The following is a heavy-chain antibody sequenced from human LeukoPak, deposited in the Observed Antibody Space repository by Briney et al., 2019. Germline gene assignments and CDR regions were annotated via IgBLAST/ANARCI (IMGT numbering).Heavy chain of an antibody. CDR2: VSYSGSA. CDR3: ARENDRYGRIDY. J-gene: IGHJ4*02. CDR1: GGSISPYY. Sequence: PSETLSLTCSVSGGSISPYYWSWVRQPPGKGLEWIGYVSYSGSADYNPSLKCRVIISIDTSKNQFSLRLSSLTAADTAVYYCARENDRYGRIDYWGQGTQVTVSS. D-gene: IGHD5-18*01. V-gene: IGHV4-59*01.